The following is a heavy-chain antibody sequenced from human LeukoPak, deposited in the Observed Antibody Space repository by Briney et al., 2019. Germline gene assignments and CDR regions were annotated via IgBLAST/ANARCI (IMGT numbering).Heavy chain of an antibody. CDR2: ISSSGSTI. Sequence: GGSLRLSCAASGFPFSDYYMSWIRQAPGKGLEWVSYISSSGSTISHADSVKGRFTISRDNAKNSLYLQMNSLRAGDTAVYYCARAKSIVGVIEWGQGTLVTVSS. V-gene: IGHV3-11*01. CDR3: ARAKSIVGVIE. CDR1: GFPFSDYY. J-gene: IGHJ4*02. D-gene: IGHD3-16*01.